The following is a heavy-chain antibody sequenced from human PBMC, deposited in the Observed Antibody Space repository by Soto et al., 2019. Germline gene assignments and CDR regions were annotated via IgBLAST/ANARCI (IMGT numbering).Heavy chain of an antibody. CDR3: AKGLSYSRGNNWLDP. CDR1: GFTFDDYA. D-gene: IGHD1-26*01. CDR2: ISWNSGSI. J-gene: IGHJ5*02. V-gene: IGHV3-9*01. Sequence: EVQLVESGGGLVQPGRSLRLSCAASGFTFDDYAMHWVRQAPGKGLEWVSGISWNSGSIGYADSVKGRFTISRDNAKNSLYLQMNSLRAEDTALYYCAKGLSYSRGNNWLDPWGQGTLVTVSS.